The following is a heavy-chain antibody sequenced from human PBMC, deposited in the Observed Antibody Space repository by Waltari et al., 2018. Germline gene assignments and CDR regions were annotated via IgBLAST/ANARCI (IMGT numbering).Heavy chain of an antibody. CDR2: IYTSGST. CDR3: ARDLESSGYSGRIMDV. D-gene: IGHD5-12*01. CDR1: GGSISSYY. Sequence: QVQLQESGPGLVKPSETLSLTCTVSGGSISSYYWSWIRPPAGKGLEWIGRIYTSGSTNYNPSLKSRVTMSVDTSKNQFSLKLSSVTAADTAVYYCARDLESSGYSGRIMDVWGKGTTVTVSS. V-gene: IGHV4-4*07. J-gene: IGHJ6*03.